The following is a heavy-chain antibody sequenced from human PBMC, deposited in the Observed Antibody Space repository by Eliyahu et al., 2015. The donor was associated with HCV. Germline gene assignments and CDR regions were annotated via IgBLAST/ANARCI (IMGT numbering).Heavy chain of an antibody. CDR2: INPNSGGT. D-gene: IGHD1-26*01. Sequence: QVQLVQSGAEVKKPGASVKVSCKASGYTFTGYYMHWVRQAPGQGLEWMGWINPNSGGTNYAQKFQGRVTMTRDTSISTAYMELSRLRSDDTAVYYCARDHSLVGATQGEPDYWGQGTLVTVSS. J-gene: IGHJ4*02. CDR1: GYTFTGYY. CDR3: ARDHSLVGATQGEPDY. V-gene: IGHV1-2*02.